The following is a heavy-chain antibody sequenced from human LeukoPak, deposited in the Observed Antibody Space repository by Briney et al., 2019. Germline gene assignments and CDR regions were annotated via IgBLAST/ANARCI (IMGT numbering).Heavy chain of an antibody. D-gene: IGHD1-26*01. J-gene: IGHJ4*02. Sequence: PGGSLRLSCATSGFTFSSYGMNWVRQAPGKGLEWVSSISSTGSYIFYADSVKGRFTISRDDAKNSVCLQMNSLRDEDTAVYYCARSDGGSENYWGQGILVTVSS. CDR2: ISSTGSYI. V-gene: IGHV3-21*06. CDR1: GFTFSSYG. CDR3: ARSDGGSENY.